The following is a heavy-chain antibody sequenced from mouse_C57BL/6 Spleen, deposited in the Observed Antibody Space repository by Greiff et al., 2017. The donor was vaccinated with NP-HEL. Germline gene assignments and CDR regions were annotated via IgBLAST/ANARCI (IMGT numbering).Heavy chain of an antibody. CDR1: GYSFTGYY. J-gene: IGHJ4*01. Sequence: VQLQQSGPELVKPGASVKLSCKASGYSFTGYYMNWVKQSPEKSLEWIGEINPSTGGTTYNQKFKAKATLTVDKSSSTAYMQLMSLTSEDSAVYYCARGGCYDTMDYWSQGASVTVTS. CDR2: INPSTGGT. V-gene: IGHV1-42*01. D-gene: IGHD2-3*01. CDR3: ARGGCYDTMDY.